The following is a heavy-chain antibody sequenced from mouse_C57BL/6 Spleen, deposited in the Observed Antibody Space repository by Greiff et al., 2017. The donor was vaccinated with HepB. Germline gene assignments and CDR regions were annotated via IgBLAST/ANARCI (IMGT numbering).Heavy chain of an antibody. CDR2: IRSKSNNYAT. Sequence: EVQLQQSGGGLVQPKGSLKLSCAASGFSFNTYAMNWVRQAPGKGLEWVARIRSKSNNYATYYADSVKDRFTISRDDSESMLYLQMNNLKTEDTAMYYCVRQGNWAWFAYWGQGTLVTVSA. CDR1: GFSFNTYA. V-gene: IGHV10-1*01. CDR3: VRQGNWAWFAY. J-gene: IGHJ3*01. D-gene: IGHD4-1*01.